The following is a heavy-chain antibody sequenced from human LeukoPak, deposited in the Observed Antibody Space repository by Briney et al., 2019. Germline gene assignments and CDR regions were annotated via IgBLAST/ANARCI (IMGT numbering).Heavy chain of an antibody. D-gene: IGHD3-22*01. J-gene: IGHJ4*02. CDR3: ARGLTRDSSGYDY. Sequence: SETLSLTCAVYGGSFSGYYWSWIRQPPGKGLEWIGEINHSGSTNYNPPLKSRVTISVDTSKNQFSLKLSSVTAADTAVYYCARGLTRDSSGYDYWGQGTLVTVSS. V-gene: IGHV4-34*01. CDR1: GGSFSGYY. CDR2: INHSGST.